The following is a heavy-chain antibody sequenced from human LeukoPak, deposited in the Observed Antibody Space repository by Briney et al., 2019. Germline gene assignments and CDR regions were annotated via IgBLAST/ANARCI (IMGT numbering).Heavy chain of an antibody. J-gene: IGHJ5*02. CDR3: AKAHIGYSSGLPPGDWFDP. CDR1: GFTFSSYA. Sequence: GGSLRLSCAASGFTFSSYAMSWVRQAPGKGLEWVSAISGSGGSTYYADSVKGRFTISRDNSKNTLYLQMNSLRAEDTAVYYCAKAHIGYSSGLPPGDWFDPWGQGTLVTVSS. CDR2: ISGSGGST. V-gene: IGHV3-23*01. D-gene: IGHD6-19*01.